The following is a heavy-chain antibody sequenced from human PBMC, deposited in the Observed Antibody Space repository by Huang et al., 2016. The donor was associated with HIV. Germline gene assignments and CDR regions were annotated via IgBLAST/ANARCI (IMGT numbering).Heavy chain of an antibody. V-gene: IGHV3-30*18. CDR1: GFPFNKYA. Sequence: QVQLVESGGGVVQPGRSLRLSCAASGFPFNKYAMHFVRQLPEKGLEWVAVISHDGRKKYYADSGKGRIIISRDNSRNTVSLQMNALRPDDTAIYYCAKDSYNYDFVSGPTTYFYMDEWGRGTTVSVSS. CDR3: AKDSYNYDFVSGPTTYFYMDE. D-gene: IGHD3-22*01. J-gene: IGHJ6*03. CDR2: ISHDGRKK.